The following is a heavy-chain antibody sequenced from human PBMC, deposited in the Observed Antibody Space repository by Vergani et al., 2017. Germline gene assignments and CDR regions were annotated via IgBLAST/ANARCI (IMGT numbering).Heavy chain of an antibody. CDR1: GYTFTSYG. Sequence: QVQLVQSGAEVKKPGASVKVSCKASGYTFTSYGISWVRQAPGQGLEWMGRIIPILGIANYAQKFQGRVTITADKSTSTAYMELSSLRSEDTAVYYCARDPVGGDADYWGQGTLVTVSS. J-gene: IGHJ4*02. D-gene: IGHD4-17*01. CDR3: ARDPVGGDADY. V-gene: IGHV1-69*04. CDR2: IIPILGIA.